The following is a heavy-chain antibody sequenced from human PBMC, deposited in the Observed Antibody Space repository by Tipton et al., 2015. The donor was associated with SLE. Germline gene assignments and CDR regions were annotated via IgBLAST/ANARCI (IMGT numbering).Heavy chain of an antibody. CDR2: ISIYNGNT. J-gene: IGHJ3*02. CDR1: GYTFTSYG. Sequence: QSGPEVKKPGASVKVSCKASGYTFTSYGISWVRQAPGQGLEWMGWISIYNGNTNYAQKLQGRLTMTRDTYTSTVYMELSSLRSEDTVVYYCASNGQRINAFDIGGQGTMDTVSS. D-gene: IGHD2-8*01. V-gene: IGHV1-18*01. CDR3: ASNGQRINAFDI.